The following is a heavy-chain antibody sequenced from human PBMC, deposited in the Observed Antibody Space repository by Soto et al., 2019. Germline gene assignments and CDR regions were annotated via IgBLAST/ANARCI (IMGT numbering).Heavy chain of an antibody. Sequence: GSVKVCFKAHGDPFTSYYLNWVRQAPGQGLEWMGVINPDGGSTKYAQKFQGRITMTRDTSRSTVYMELSSLRSDDTAIYYCARSSGGNFGIIIEGSNWFDPWGQGTLVTVSS. CDR2: INPDGGST. V-gene: IGHV1-46*01. CDR3: ARSSGGNFGIIIEGSNWFDP. D-gene: IGHD3-3*01. J-gene: IGHJ5*02. CDR1: GDPFTSYY.